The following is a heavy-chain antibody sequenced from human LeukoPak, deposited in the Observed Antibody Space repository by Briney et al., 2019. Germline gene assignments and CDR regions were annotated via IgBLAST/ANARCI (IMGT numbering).Heavy chain of an antibody. CDR1: GFTFGSFS. D-gene: IGHD3-3*01. J-gene: IGHJ4*02. V-gene: IGHV3-23*01. Sequence: GGSLRLSCAASGFTFGSFSMSWVRQAPGKGLEWVSVVSGSGETTFYADSVRGRFTISRDNAKNTLHLQMNSLRAEDTAVYYCARGGYYGSGRYYFDSWGQGTLVTVSS. CDR3: ARGGYYGSGRYYFDS. CDR2: VSGSGETT.